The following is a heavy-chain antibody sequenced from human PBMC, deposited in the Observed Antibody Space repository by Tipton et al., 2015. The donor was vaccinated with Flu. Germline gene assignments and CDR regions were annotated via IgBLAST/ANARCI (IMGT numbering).Heavy chain of an antibody. Sequence: QLVQSGGGLIQRGGSLRLSCGVSGFSVSSNYMTWVRQAPGKGLEWIGRIYTSGSTGYNPSLKGRATISVDASKSQISLRLIFVTAADTAVYYCAIRHRWLAYFESGRLGTLVTVSS. J-gene: IGHJ4*02. CDR2: IYTSGST. CDR1: GFSVSSNY. V-gene: IGHV4-59*02. D-gene: IGHD4-23*01. CDR3: AIRHRWLAYFES.